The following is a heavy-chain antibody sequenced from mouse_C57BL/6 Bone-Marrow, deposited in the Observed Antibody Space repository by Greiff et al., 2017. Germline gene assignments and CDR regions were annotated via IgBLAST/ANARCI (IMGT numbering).Heavy chain of an antibody. CDR3: ARRCIPYGNYGAMDY. CDR1: GYTFTDYY. D-gene: IGHD2-10*02. CDR2: INPYNGGT. J-gene: IGHJ4*01. Sequence: EVQLQQSGPVLVKPGASVKMSCKASGYTFTDYYMNWVKQSHGKSLEWIGVINPYNGGTSYNQKFKGKATLTVDKSSSTAYMELNSLTSEDSAVYYCARRCIPYGNYGAMDYWGQGTSVTVSS. V-gene: IGHV1-19*01.